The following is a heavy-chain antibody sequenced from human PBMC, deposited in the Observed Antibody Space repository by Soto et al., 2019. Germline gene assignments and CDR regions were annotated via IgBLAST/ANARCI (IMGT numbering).Heavy chain of an antibody. J-gene: IGHJ4*02. CDR2: ISATGGGT. Sequence: LRLSCAASGFKFTNYAMSWVRQAPGKGLEWVSLISATGGGTYYADSVKGRFTISIDNSHNTLYLQVHSLTAEDTAVYYCAKDRRAGGNSAFYFDFWGQGAQVAISS. CDR1: GFKFTNYA. CDR3: AKDRRAGGNSAFYFDF. V-gene: IGHV3-23*01. D-gene: IGHD3-16*01.